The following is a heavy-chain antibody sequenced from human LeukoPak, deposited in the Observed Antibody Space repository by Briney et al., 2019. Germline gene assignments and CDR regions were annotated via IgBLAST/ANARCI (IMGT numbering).Heavy chain of an antibody. V-gene: IGHV1-2*02. CDR1: GGTFSSYA. D-gene: IGHD6-13*01. Sequence: ASVKVSCKASGGTFSSYAISWVRQAPGQGLEWMGWINPNSGVTNYAQNFQGRFTMTRDTSITTAYMELSRPRSDDTAVYYCARGWYRPYYYYMDVWGKGTTVTVSS. CDR2: INPNSGVT. CDR3: ARGWYRPYYYYMDV. J-gene: IGHJ6*03.